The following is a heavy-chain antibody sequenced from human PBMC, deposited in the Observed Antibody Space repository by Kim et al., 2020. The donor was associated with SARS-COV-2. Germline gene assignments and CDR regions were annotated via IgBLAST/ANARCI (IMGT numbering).Heavy chain of an antibody. D-gene: IGHD3-22*01. CDR2: ISGSGGST. CDR1: GFTFSSYA. CDR3: AKKNRFTMIVVVITPLYFVY. V-gene: IGHV3-23*01. J-gene: IGHJ4*02. Sequence: GGSLRLSCAASGFTFSSYAMSWVRQAPGKGLEWVSAISGSGGSTYYADSVKGRFTISRDNSKNTLYLQMNSLRAEDTAVYYCAKKNRFTMIVVVITPLYFVYWRQSTLVTVSS.